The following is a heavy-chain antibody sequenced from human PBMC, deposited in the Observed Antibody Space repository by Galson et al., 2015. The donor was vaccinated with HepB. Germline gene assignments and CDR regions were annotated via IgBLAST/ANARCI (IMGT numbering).Heavy chain of an antibody. CDR3: ARDGIRGDFFDY. V-gene: IGHV1-18*01. CDR1: SYAFTSHG. D-gene: IGHD7-27*01. Sequence: SVKVSCKASSYAFTSHGRSCVRQAPGQGLEWMGWINTHNGNTDYGQKLEGRVTLTADTSTTTAYMELRSLTSGDTALYSCARDGIRGDFFDYWGQGTLVTVSS. J-gene: IGHJ4*02. CDR2: INTHNGNT.